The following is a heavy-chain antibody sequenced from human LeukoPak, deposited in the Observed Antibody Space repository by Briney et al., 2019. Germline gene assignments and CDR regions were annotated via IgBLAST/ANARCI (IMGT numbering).Heavy chain of an antibody. V-gene: IGHV1-2*02. J-gene: IGHJ4*02. D-gene: IGHD3-22*01. CDR1: GYSFTTNY. CDR3: ARSGSTGYSPDS. CDR2: IDPNSGDT. Sequence: GASVKDSSKDSGYSFTTNYINWWRQAPGQGLEWMGCIDPNSGDTKYAQKFQGRVSIPRDTSTRTAYMELSRLRSDDTAVYFCARSGSTGYSPDSGGRGPLVTVSS.